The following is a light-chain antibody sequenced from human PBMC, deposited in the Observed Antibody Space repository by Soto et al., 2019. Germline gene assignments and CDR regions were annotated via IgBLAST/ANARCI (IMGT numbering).Light chain of an antibody. Sequence: AIRMTQSPSSLSASTGDRVTITCRASQGISSYLAWYQQKPGKAPKLLIYAASTLPSGVPSRFSGSGSGTDFTLTISCLQSEDFATYYCQQYYSYPFTFGPGTKVDIK. J-gene: IGKJ3*01. CDR1: QGISSY. V-gene: IGKV1-8*01. CDR2: AAS. CDR3: QQYYSYPFT.